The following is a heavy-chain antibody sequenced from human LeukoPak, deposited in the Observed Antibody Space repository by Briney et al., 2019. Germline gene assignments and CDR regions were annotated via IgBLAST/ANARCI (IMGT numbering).Heavy chain of an antibody. CDR2: ISGRGDST. CDR3: AKGSSSFFYDSSGYYDLTFDY. CDR1: GFTFTTYA. Sequence: GGSLRLSCAASGFTFTTYAMSWVRKAPGKGLEWVSGISGRGDSTYYADSVKGRFTISRDNSKNTLYLQMNSLRVEDTGVYYCAKGSSSFFYDSSGYYDLTFDYWGQGTLVTVSS. D-gene: IGHD3-22*01. J-gene: IGHJ4*02. V-gene: IGHV3-23*01.